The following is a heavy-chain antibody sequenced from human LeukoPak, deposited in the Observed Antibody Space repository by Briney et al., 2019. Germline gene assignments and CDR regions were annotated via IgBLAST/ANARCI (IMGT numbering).Heavy chain of an antibody. CDR2: IYWDDDK. Sequence: SGPTLVNPTQTLTLTCTFSGFSLSTSGVGVGWIRQPPGKALEWLALIYWDDDKRYSPSLKSRLTITKDTSKNQVVLTMTNMDPVDTATYYCAHIPLIPWLQSPGAFDIWGQGTMVTVSS. D-gene: IGHD5-24*01. CDR1: GFSLSTSGVG. J-gene: IGHJ3*02. CDR3: AHIPLIPWLQSPGAFDI. V-gene: IGHV2-5*02.